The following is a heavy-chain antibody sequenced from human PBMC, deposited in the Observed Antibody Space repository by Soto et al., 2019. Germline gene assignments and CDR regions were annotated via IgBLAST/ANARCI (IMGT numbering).Heavy chain of an antibody. D-gene: IGHD2-15*01. CDR3: ARDSSKXDTRVMQDGQPQDDYYYRMAV. Sequence: GGSLRLSCAASGFTFSSYGMHWVRQAPGKGLEWVAVISYDGSNKYYADSVKGRFTISRDNSKNTLYLQMNSLRAEDTAVYDLARDSSKXDTRVMQDGQPQDDYYYRMAVWGQGTTVTVSS. J-gene: IGHJ6*02. CDR1: GFTFSSYG. CDR2: ISYDGSNK. V-gene: IGHV3-30*03.